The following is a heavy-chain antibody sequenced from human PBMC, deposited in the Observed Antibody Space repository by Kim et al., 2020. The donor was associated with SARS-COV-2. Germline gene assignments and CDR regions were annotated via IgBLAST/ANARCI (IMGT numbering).Heavy chain of an antibody. J-gene: IGHJ4*02. V-gene: IGHV1-3*01. Sequence: ASVKVSCKASGYTFTSYAMHWVRQAPGQRLEWMGWINAGNGNTKYSQKFQGRVTITRDTSASTAYMELSSLRSEDTAVYYCARGQVLRYFDWLLSPLDYWGQGTLVTVSS. CDR1: GYTFTSYA. D-gene: IGHD3-9*01. CDR2: INAGNGNT. CDR3: ARGQVLRYFDWLLSPLDY.